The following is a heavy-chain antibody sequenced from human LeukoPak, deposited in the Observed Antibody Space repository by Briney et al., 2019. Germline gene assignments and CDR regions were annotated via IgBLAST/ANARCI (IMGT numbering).Heavy chain of an antibody. CDR3: ARANPVYGDFDY. CDR2: IFPDGQT. J-gene: IGHJ4*02. V-gene: IGHV3-53*01. Sequence: GGSLRLSCALSGLTVNDNYMSWVRQAAGKGLEWVSLIFPDGQTYYADFVQGRFSISRDMSRNSLFLDMSSLRAEDTAVFFCARANPVYGDFDYWGQGTLVTVSS. CDR1: GLTVNDNY. D-gene: IGHD4-17*01.